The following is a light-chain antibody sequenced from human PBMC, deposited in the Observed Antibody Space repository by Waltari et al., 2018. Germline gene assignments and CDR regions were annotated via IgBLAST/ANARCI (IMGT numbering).Light chain of an antibody. Sequence: QTVVTQEPSFSVSPGGTVTLTFGLSSGSVSTGSYPSWYQQTPGQAPRTLIFSTNTRSSGVPDRFSGSILGNKAALTITGAQADDESDYYCVLYMGRGISIFGGGTKVTVL. CDR1: SGSVSTGSY. V-gene: IGLV8-61*01. J-gene: IGLJ2*01. CDR2: STN. CDR3: VLYMGRGISI.